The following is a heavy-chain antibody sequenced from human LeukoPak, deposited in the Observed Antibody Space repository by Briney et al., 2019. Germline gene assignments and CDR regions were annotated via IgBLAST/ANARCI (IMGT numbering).Heavy chain of an antibody. CDR2: IYYSGST. CDR1: GGSISSSSYY. J-gene: IGHJ4*02. CDR3: ARHLDY. Sequence: PSETLSLTCTVSGGSISSSSYYWGWIRQPRGKGLEWIGSIYYSGSTYYNPSLKSRVTISVDTSKNQFSLKLSSVTAADTAVYYCARHLDYWGQGTLLTVSS. V-gene: IGHV4-39*01.